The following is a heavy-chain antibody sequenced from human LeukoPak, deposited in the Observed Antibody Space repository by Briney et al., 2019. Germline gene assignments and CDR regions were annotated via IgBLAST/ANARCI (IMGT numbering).Heavy chain of an antibody. CDR3: ATVWGSYRDRKAYFDY. D-gene: IGHD3-16*02. V-gene: IGHV3-48*02. CDR2: ISSSSSTI. CDR1: GFTFSSYS. J-gene: IGHJ4*02. Sequence: PGGSLRLSCAASGFTFSSYSMNWVRQAPGKGLEWVSYISSSSSTIYYADSVKGRFTISRDNAKNSLYLQMNGLRDEDTAVYYCATVWGSYRDRKAYFDYWGQGNLVTVSS.